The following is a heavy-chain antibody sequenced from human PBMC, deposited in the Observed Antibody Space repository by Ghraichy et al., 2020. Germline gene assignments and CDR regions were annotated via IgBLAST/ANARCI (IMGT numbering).Heavy chain of an antibody. CDR1: GRSFSGYN. D-gene: IGHD6-6*01. CDR2: VNHGGTT. V-gene: IGHV4-34*01. Sequence: SETLSLSCAVFGRSFSGYNWSWIRRPPGKGLEWIGEVNHGGTTNYNPSLKSRVTISVDTSKNQFSLKLRSLTAADTAVYYCAVRRAAPNFWFFDLWGRGTLVTVSS. CDR3: AVRRAAPNFWFFDL. J-gene: IGHJ2*01.